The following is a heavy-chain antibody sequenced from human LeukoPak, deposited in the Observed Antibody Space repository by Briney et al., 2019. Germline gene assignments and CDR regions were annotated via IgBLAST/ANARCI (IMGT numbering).Heavy chain of an antibody. J-gene: IGHJ4*02. CDR1: GYTFTGYI. CDR2: INPKTGVT. V-gene: IGHV1-2*02. Sequence: PWASVKVSCTVSGYTFTGYIMHWVRQAPGQGLEWMGWINPKTGVTHYTQQFQGRVSMTRETSTSTAFMELSGLSPDDTATYYCARDPPQWLILPYNYWGQGTLVIVSS. CDR3: ARDPPQWLILPYNY. D-gene: IGHD3-16*01.